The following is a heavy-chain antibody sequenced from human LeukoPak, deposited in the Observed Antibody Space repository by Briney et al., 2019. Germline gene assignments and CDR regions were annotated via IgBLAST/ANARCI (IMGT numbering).Heavy chain of an antibody. CDR3: ARGRRWLWAFDI. CDR1: GGSFSGYY. Sequence: SETLSLTCAVYGGSFSGYYWSWIRQPPGKGLEWNGEINHSGSTNYNPSLKSRVTISVETSKNQFSLKLSSVTAADTAVYYCARGRRWLWAFDIWGQGTMVTVSS. D-gene: IGHD5-24*01. J-gene: IGHJ3*02. V-gene: IGHV4-34*01. CDR2: INHSGST.